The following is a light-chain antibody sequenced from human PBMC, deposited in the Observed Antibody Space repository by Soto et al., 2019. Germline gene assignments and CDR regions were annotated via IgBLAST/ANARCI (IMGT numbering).Light chain of an antibody. Sequence: QSVLTQPASVSGSPGQSITISCTGTSSDVGGYNYVSCYQQHPGKAPKLMIYDVSNQPSGVSNRFSGSKSGNTASLTISGLQAEDEADYYCSSYTSSSTLAVFGTGTKVTVL. CDR3: SSYTSSSTLAV. CDR1: SSDVGGYNY. CDR2: DVS. V-gene: IGLV2-14*01. J-gene: IGLJ1*01.